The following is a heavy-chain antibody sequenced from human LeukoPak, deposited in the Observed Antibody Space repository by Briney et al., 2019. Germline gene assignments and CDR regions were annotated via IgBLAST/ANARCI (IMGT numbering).Heavy chain of an antibody. CDR3: ARDSGHDAFDI. J-gene: IGHJ3*02. V-gene: IGHV3-53*01. Sequence: GGSLRLSCSASGFTFSNYAMHWVRQAPGKGLEWVSVIYRSGSTYYADSVKGRFTISRDNSKNTLYLQMNRLRAEDTAVYYCARDSGHDAFDIWGQGTMVTVSS. CDR1: GFTFSNYA. CDR2: IYRSGST.